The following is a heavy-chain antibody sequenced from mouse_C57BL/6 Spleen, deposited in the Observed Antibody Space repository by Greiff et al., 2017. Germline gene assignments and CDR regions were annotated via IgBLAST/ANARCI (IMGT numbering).Heavy chain of an antibody. V-gene: IGHV1-64*01. CDR3: ARGGGYQFAY. CDR1: GYTFTSYW. CDR2: IHPNSGST. J-gene: IGHJ3*01. Sequence: VQLQESGVELVKPGASVKLSCKASGYTFTSYWMHWVKQRPGQGLEWIGMIHPNSGSTNYNEKFKSKDTLTVDKSSSTAYMQLSSLTSEDSAVYFFARGGGYQFAYWGQGTLVTVSA. D-gene: IGHD2-2*01.